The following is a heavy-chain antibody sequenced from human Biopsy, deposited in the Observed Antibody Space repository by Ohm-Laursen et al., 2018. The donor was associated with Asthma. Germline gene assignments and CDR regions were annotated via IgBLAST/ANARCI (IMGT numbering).Heavy chain of an antibody. J-gene: IGHJ4*02. CDR3: ARSSHINWGGYFDY. Sequence: SVKVSCKVSGDTLTERSIHWVRQAPGKGLEWMGGFDIEDGEASYAQKFKGRVTLTEDPSTDTAYMELSSLRSEDTAVYYCARSSHINWGGYFDYWGQGTLVTVSS. V-gene: IGHV1-24*01. CDR2: FDIEDGEA. D-gene: IGHD7-27*01. CDR1: GDTLTERS.